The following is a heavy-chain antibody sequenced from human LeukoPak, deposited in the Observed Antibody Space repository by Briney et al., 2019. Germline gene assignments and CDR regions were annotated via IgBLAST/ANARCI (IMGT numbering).Heavy chain of an antibody. D-gene: IGHD2-2*01. CDR3: ARYDSTSFDY. CDR1: GFTFSNYW. Sequence: GGSLRLSCAASGFTFSNYWMSWVRQAPGKGLEWVANIKQDESKKYYVDSVKGRFSISRDNAKNSLYLQLNSLRADDAAVYYCARYDSTSFDYWGQGTLVTVSS. J-gene: IGHJ4*02. CDR2: IKQDESKK. V-gene: IGHV3-7*01.